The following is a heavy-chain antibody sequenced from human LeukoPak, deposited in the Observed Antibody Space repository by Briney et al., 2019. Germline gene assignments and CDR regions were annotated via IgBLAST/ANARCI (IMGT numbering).Heavy chain of an antibody. CDR2: IYHSGST. J-gene: IGHJ4*02. V-gene: IGHV4-30-2*02. CDR1: GGSISSGGYS. Sequence: SQTLSLTCAVSGGSISSGGYSWSWIRQPPGKGLEWIGYIYHSGSTYYNPSLKSRVTISVDTSKNQFSLKLSSVTAADTAVYYCARGMGATTFDYWGQGTLVTVSS. D-gene: IGHD1-26*01. CDR3: ARGMGATTFDY.